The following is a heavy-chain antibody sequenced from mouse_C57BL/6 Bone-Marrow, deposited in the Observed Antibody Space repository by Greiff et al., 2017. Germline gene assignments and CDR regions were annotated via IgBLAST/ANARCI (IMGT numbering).Heavy chain of an antibody. J-gene: IGHJ4*01. CDR1: GYTFTSYW. CDR3: ARSGSLYYYGSSPYAMDY. D-gene: IGHD1-1*01. V-gene: IGHV1-55*01. CDR2: IYPGSGST. Sequence: QVQLQQPGAELVKPGASVKMSCKASGYTFTSYWITWVKQRPGQGLEWIGDIYPGSGSTNYNEKFKSKATLTVDTSSSTAYMQLSSLTSEDSAVYDCARSGSLYYYGSSPYAMDYWGQGTSVTVSS.